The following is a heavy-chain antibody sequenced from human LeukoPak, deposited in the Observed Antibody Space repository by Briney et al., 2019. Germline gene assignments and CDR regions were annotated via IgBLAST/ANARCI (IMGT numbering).Heavy chain of an antibody. V-gene: IGHV1-2*02. CDR3: ATYIAAAGYYYYYYMDV. J-gene: IGHJ6*03. D-gene: IGHD6-13*01. CDR1: GFTFNAYY. Sequence: ASVKVSCKASGFTFNAYYIHWVRQAPGQGLEWMGWINPNTGDTNFAQKFQGRVAMTRDTSLTTAYMDLSRLTSDDTAVYYCATYIAAAGYYYYYYMDVWGKGTTVTVSS. CDR2: INPNTGDT.